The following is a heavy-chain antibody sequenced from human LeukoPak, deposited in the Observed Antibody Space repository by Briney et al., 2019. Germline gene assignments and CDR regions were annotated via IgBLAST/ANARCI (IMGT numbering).Heavy chain of an antibody. D-gene: IGHD3-22*01. CDR1: GFTFTSFW. CDR3: ATSRDSSGVD. CDR2: INQDGSVK. J-gene: IGHJ4*02. Sequence: PGGSLRLSCAASGFTFTSFWMSWVRQAPGKGLEGVANINQDGSVKFYVDSVKGRFTISRDNARSSLYLQMNSLRAEDTAVYYCATSRDSSGVDWGQGNLVTVSS. V-gene: IGHV3-7*01.